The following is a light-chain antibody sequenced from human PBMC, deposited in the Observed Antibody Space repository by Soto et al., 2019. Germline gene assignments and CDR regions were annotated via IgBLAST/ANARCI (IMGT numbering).Light chain of an antibody. CDR3: QQYDSSPRT. CDR2: DAS. CDR1: QSVGSY. J-gene: IGKJ1*01. Sequence: IVCTTSPANLSLSPGERSTLSCRASQSVGSYLAWFQQRPGQAPRLLIYDASNRATGVPARCSGSGAGTDFTLTINRLQPEDCAVYYCQQYDSSPRTVGQGTKLDI. V-gene: IGKV3-11*01.